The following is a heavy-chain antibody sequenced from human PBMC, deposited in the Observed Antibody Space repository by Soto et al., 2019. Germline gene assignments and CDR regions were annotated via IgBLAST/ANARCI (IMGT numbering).Heavy chain of an antibody. CDR2: ISGSGGST. CDR3: AKEDYIWGSYRQPIDY. J-gene: IGHJ4*02. V-gene: IGHV3-23*01. CDR1: GFTFSSYA. Sequence: EVQLLESGGGLVQPGGSLRLSCAASGFTFSSYAMSWVRQAPGKGLEWVSAISGSGGSTYYADSVKGRFTISRDNSKKKLYLQMNSLRAEDTAVYYCAKEDYIWGSYRQPIDYWGQGTLVTVSS. D-gene: IGHD3-16*02.